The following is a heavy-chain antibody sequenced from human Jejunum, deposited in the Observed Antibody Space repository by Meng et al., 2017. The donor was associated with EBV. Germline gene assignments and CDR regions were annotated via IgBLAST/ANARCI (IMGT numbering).Heavy chain of an antibody. J-gene: IGHJ4*02. CDR3: AKTLGDFWSGGLDC. CDR2: SYFSGNT. D-gene: IGHD3-3*01. CDR1: GGSISNSIYY. Sequence: LPLQGSGPGLVKPSETLSLPCTVSGGSISNSIYYWGWIRQPPGKVLEWIGSSYFSGNTYYNPSLKSRVSVSVDTSKNQFSLKLTSVTAADTAVYYCAKTLGDFWSGGLDCWGQGTLVTVSS. V-gene: IGHV4-39*01.